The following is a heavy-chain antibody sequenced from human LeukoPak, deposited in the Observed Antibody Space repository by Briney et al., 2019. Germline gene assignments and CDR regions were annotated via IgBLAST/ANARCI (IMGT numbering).Heavy chain of an antibody. D-gene: IGHD2-8*01. J-gene: IGHJ4*02. V-gene: IGHV3-21*01. CDR3: ARGNRGIVLMVYAQLDYFDY. CDR2: ISSSRSYI. CDR1: GFTFSSYS. Sequence: GGSLRFSCAASGFTFSSYSMNWVRQAPGKRLGGVSSISSSRSYIYYADSVKGRFTISRDNAKNSLYLQMNSLRAEDTAVYYCARGNRGIVLMVYAQLDYFDYWGQGTLVTVSS.